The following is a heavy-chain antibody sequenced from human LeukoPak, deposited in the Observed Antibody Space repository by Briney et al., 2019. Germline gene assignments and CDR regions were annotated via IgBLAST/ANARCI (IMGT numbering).Heavy chain of an antibody. V-gene: IGHV1-69*04. CDR2: ILPMFDVA. CDR1: GGTFSSYA. D-gene: IGHD6-6*01. Sequence: SVKVSCKASGGTFSSYAISWVRQAPGQGLEWMGRILPMFDVANYAQRFQGRVTITADKSTSTAYMQLSTLTSEDTAVYYCAREPEAARVVSWFDPWGQGTLVTVSS. J-gene: IGHJ5*02. CDR3: AREPEAARVVSWFDP.